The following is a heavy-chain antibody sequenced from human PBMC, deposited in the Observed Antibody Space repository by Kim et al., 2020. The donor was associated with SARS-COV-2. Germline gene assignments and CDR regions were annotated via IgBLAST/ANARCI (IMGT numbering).Heavy chain of an antibody. CDR2: IIPILGIA. V-gene: IGHV1-69*04. Sequence: SVKVSCKASGGTFSSYAISWVRQAPGQGLEWMGRIIPILGIANYAQKFQGRVTITADKSTSTAYMELSSLRSEDTAVYYCARDRYYYDSSGYPPLDYWGQGTLVTVSP. CDR1: GGTFSSYA. CDR3: ARDRYYYDSSGYPPLDY. D-gene: IGHD3-22*01. J-gene: IGHJ4*02.